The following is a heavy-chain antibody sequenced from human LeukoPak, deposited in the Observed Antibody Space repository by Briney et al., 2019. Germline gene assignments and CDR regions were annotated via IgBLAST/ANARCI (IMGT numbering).Heavy chain of an antibody. CDR1: GGSISSYY. V-gene: IGHV4-59*01. J-gene: IGHJ3*02. Sequence: SETLSLTCTVSGGSISSYYWSWIRQPPGKGLEWIGYIYYSGSTNYNPSLKSRVTISVDTSKNQFSLKLSSVTAADTAVYYCARGTRRRYYDSSGYHLGAFDTWGQGTMVTVSS. D-gene: IGHD3-22*01. CDR2: IYYSGST. CDR3: ARGTRRRYYDSSGYHLGAFDT.